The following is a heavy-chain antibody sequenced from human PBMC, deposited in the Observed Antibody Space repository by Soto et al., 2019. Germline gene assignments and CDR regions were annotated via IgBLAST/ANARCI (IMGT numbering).Heavy chain of an antibody. CDR2: IYWDDDK. J-gene: IGHJ4*02. V-gene: IGHV2-5*02. CDR3: AHRNVEVVAETTNTVDY. D-gene: IGHD2-15*01. CDR1: GFSLSTGGVG. Sequence: QITLKESGPTLVKPTQTLTLTCTFSGFSLSTGGVGVGWIRQPPGKALEWLALIYWDDDKRYSPSLQSRLTDTRAANNQVVLTMANVDPVDTAKYFCAHRNVEVVAETTNTVDYGGQGSLVTDSP.